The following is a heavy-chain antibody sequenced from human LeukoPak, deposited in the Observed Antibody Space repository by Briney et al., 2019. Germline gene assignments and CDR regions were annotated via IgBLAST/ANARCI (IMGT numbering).Heavy chain of an antibody. V-gene: IGHV3-21*01. CDR2: ISFGGGHI. J-gene: IGHJ6*02. CDR3: RRIVLPPPSGMDV. D-gene: IGHD2/OR15-2a*01. CDR1: RFTFSSYS. Sequence: KPGGSLRLSCVASRFTFSSYSMTWVRRAPGTGLEWVSSISFGGGHIFYTDSVKGRFTIFRDDSKNSLYLVMNSLRAEDTAVYFCRRIVLPPPSGMDVWGQGTTVTVS.